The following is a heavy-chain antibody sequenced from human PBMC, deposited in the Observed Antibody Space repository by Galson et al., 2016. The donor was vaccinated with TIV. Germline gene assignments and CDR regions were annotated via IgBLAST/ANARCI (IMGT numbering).Heavy chain of an antibody. V-gene: IGHV3-30*04. CDR2: RSYDGSNE. CDR3: ARDGPDFWSGGANTLDF. CDR1: GFPFSSYT. Sequence: SLRLSCAASGFPFSSYTMHWVRQAPGKGLDWVAIRSYDGSNEYYADSVKGRFTISRDNSKNTLYLQMDSLRIEDTAVYYCARDGPDFWSGGANTLDFWGQGTLVTVSS. D-gene: IGHD3-3*01. J-gene: IGHJ4*02.